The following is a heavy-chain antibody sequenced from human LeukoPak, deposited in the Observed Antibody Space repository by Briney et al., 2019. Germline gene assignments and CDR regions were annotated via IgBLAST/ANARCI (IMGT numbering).Heavy chain of an antibody. CDR3: AKSLYGGCDY. CDR1: GFTFSNYA. D-gene: IGHD3-16*02. J-gene: IGHJ4*02. CDR2: ISYDGIKR. V-gene: IGHV3-30-3*02. Sequence: GGSLRLSCAASGFTFSNYAMHWVRQAPGKGLEWVAVISYDGIKRYYADSVKGRFTIFRDNSKNTVYLQMNSLRVEDTAVYYCAKSLYGGCDYWGQGTVVTVSS.